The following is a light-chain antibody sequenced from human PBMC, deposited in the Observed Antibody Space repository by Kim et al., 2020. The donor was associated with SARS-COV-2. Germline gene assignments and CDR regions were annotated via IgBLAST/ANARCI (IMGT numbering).Light chain of an antibody. CDR2: TAS. J-gene: IGKJ1*01. CDR3: QQSYSAPRT. V-gene: IGKV1-39*01. Sequence: DIQMTQSPSSVSASLGDRVTITCRASQRINSFLNWYRQKPGKAPELLIYTASRLQSGVPSRFSGSESGTDFTLTISSLQPEDFATYYCQQSYSAPRTFGQGTKVDIK. CDR1: QRINSF.